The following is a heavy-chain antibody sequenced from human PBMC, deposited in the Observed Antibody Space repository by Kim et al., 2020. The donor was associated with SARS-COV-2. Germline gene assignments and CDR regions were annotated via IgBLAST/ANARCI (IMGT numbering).Heavy chain of an antibody. J-gene: IGHJ6*02. Sequence: GGSLRLSCAASGFTFSSYSMNWVRQAPGKGLEWVSSISSSSSYIYYADSVKGRFTISRDNAKNSLYLQMNSLRAEDTAVYYCARDLGDHFDWLLPHYYGMDVWGQGTTVTVSS. D-gene: IGHD3-9*01. CDR2: ISSSSSYI. V-gene: IGHV3-21*01. CDR3: ARDLGDHFDWLLPHYYGMDV. CDR1: GFTFSSYS.